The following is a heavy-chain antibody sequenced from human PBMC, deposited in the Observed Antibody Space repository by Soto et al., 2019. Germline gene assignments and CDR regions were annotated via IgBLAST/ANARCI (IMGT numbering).Heavy chain of an antibody. CDR1: GFNFDDYA. J-gene: IGHJ5*02. V-gene: IGHV3-9*01. Sequence: EVQLVESGGGLVQPGGSLRLSCATSGFNFDDYAMDWLRQVAGKGLEWVSSIDWNSAGIAYADSVRGRFTISRDNAKKSLYLLMNSLRVEDTAFYYCARDMEAVARRGGWFDPWGQGTLVTVSS. D-gene: IGHD6-19*01. CDR3: ARDMEAVARRGGWFDP. CDR2: IDWNSAGI.